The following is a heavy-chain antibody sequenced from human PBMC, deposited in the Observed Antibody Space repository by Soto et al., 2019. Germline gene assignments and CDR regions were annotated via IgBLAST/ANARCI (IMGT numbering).Heavy chain of an antibody. V-gene: IGHV3-43*01. CDR3: AKGKYYFDY. Sequence: EVLLVESGGVVVQPGGSLRLSFATSGFTFDDYTMQWVRHAPGKGLEWISLISWDGGHTYYADSVKGRFIISRDSSENSLYLQMNSLRTEDTALYYCAKGKYYFDYWGQGTLVTVSS. CDR1: GFTFDDYT. CDR2: ISWDGGHT. J-gene: IGHJ4*02.